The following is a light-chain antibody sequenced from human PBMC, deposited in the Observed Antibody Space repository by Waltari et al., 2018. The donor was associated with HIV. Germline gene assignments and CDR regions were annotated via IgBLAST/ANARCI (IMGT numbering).Light chain of an antibody. J-gene: IGLJ2*01. Sequence: SYELTQPPSVSVSPGQTASISCSGDKLGDKYTYWYQQKPGQSPVVVISEDSKRPSGIPERFSGSNSGNTATLTISGTQAMDEADYYCVTWADRSSGPVVFGGGTKVTVL. CDR3: VTWADRSSGPVV. V-gene: IGLV3-1*01. CDR1: KLGDKY. CDR2: EDS.